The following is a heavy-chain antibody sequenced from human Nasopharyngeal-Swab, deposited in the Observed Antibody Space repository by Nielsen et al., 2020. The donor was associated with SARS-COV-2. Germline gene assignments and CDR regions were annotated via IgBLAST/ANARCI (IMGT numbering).Heavy chain of an antibody. D-gene: IGHD6-13*01. CDR2: ITPSGGAT. CDR3: AREPGGIVAPGRHFDP. CDR1: GFTFNQYY. J-gene: IGHJ5*02. V-gene: IGHV1-46*02. Sequence: ASVKVSCKASGFTFNQYYMHWVRQAPGQGLEWMGVITPSGGATNYARKFQGRVTMTRDPSTSTVYLDLSSLKSEDTAVYFCAREPGGIVAPGRHFDPRGQGTLVTVSS.